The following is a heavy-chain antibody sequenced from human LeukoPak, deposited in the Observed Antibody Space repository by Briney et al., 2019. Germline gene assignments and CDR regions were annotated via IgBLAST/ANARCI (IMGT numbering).Heavy chain of an antibody. CDR1: GFTFSSYA. CDR3: AREILNDIVGAWNAFDI. Sequence: KPGGSLRLSCAASGFTFSSYAMSWVRQAPGKGLEWVSSISSSSSYIYYADSVKGRFTISRDNAKNSLYLQMNSLRAEDTAVYYCAREILNDIVGAWNAFDIWGQGTMVTVSS. V-gene: IGHV3-21*01. D-gene: IGHD1-26*01. CDR2: ISSSSSYI. J-gene: IGHJ3*02.